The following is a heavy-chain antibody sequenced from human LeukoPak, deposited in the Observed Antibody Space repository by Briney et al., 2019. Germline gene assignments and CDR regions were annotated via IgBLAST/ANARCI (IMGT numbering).Heavy chain of an antibody. D-gene: IGHD2-8*01. CDR3: ARDGKYCTNGVCPFQH. CDR1: GGTFSSYA. CDR2: IIPIFGTA. J-gene: IGHJ1*01. Sequence: SVKVSCKASGGTFSSYAIGWVRQAPGQGLEWMGGIIPIFGTANYAQKFQGRVTITADESTSTAYMELSSLRSEDTAVYYCARDGKYCTNGVCPFQHWGQGTLVTVSS. V-gene: IGHV1-69*01.